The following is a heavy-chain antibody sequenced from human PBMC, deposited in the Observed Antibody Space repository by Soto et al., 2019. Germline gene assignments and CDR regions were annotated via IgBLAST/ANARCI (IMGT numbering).Heavy chain of an antibody. J-gene: IGHJ4*02. CDR2: IWYDGSNK. D-gene: IGHD5-12*01. CDR1: GFTFSSYG. CDR3: ARDGGVYIVATTPFSLDY. Sequence: QVQLVESGGGVVQPGRSLRLSCAASGFTFSSYGMHWVRQAPGKGLEWVAVIWYDGSNKYYADSVKGRFTISRDNSKNTLYLQMNCLRAEDTAVYYCARDGGVYIVATTPFSLDYWGQGTLVIVSS. V-gene: IGHV3-33*01.